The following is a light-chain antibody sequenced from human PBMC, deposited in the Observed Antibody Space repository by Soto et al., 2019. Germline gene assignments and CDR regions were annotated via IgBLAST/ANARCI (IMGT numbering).Light chain of an antibody. CDR3: QQYDISWT. V-gene: IGKV3-20*01. Sequence: EIVLTQSPGTLSLSPGERATLSCRASQSVSSSYLAWYQQKPSQAPRLLIYGASSRATGIPDRFSGSGSGTDFTLTISRLEPEDFAVYYCQQYDISWTFGQGTKVDIK. CDR2: GAS. J-gene: IGKJ1*01. CDR1: QSVSSSY.